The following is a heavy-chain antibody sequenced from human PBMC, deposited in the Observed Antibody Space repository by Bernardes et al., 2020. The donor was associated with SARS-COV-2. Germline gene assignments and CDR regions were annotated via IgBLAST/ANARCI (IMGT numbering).Heavy chain of an antibody. CDR3: VRARRHIVVVTAIQSGPDWYFDY. CDR2: ISTIRSYI. V-gene: IGHV3-21*01. J-gene: IGHJ2*01. D-gene: IGHD2-21*02. Sequence: GGSLRLSCAASGFTFSSYSMNWVRQAPGKGLEWVSSISTIRSYIYYADSVKGRFTIYRDNAKNSLYLQMNSLRAEDTAVYYCVRARRHIVVVTAIQSGPDWYFDYWGRGTLVTGSS. CDR1: GFTFSSYS.